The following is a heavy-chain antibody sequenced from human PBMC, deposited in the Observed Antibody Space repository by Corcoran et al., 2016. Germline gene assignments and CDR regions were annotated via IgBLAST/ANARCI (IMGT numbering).Heavy chain of an antibody. CDR2: IYYSGST. CDR3: ARAHNLCNDAFDI. D-gene: IGHD3-10*02. CDR1: GGSISSYY. V-gene: IGHV4-59*01. Sequence: QVQLQESGPGLVKPSGTLSLTCTVSGGSISSYYWRWIRKTPGKGLEWIGYIYYSGSTNYNPSLKSRVTISVDTSKNQFSLKLSSVTAADTAVYYCARAHNLCNDAFDIWGQGTMCTVSS. J-gene: IGHJ3*02.